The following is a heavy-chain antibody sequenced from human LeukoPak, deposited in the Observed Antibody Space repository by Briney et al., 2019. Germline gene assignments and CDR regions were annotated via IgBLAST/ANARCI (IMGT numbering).Heavy chain of an antibody. CDR3: VRGVGATTNYYYYYMDV. CDR1: GYTFTNYD. CDR2: MNPNSGNT. J-gene: IGHJ6*03. D-gene: IGHD1-26*01. V-gene: IGHV1-8*01. Sequence: ASVKVSCKASGYTFTNYDINWVRQATGQGLEWMGWMNPNSGNTGYAQKFQGRVTMTRNTSISTAYMELSSLRSEDTAVYYCVRGVGATTNYYYYYMDVWGKGTTVTVSS.